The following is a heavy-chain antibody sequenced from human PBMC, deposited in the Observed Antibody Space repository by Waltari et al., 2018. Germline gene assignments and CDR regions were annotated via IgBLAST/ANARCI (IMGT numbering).Heavy chain of an antibody. Sequence: QVQLVPSGADVKKPGSSVKVSCEASGGIFSSYAVSWVRQAAGQGLEWMGGIIPIVGVANSAQKYQGRVTITADGSTSTAYMELRSLKSVDTAVYYCARSANPYSNGWYSAADYDFAYWGQGTLVTVSS. CDR2: IIPIVGVA. J-gene: IGHJ4*02. CDR1: GGIFSSYA. V-gene: IGHV1-69*12. D-gene: IGHD6-19*01. CDR3: ARSANPYSNGWYSAADYDFAY.